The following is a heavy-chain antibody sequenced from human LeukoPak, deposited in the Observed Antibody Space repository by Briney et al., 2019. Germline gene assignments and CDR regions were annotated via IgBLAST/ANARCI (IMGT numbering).Heavy chain of an antibody. J-gene: IGHJ3*02. CDR1: GFTVSSNY. Sequence: GGSLRLSCAASGFTVSSNYMSWVRQAPGKGLEWVSVIYSGGSTYYADSVKGRFTISRDNSKNTLYLQMNSLRAEDTAVYYCAGVSTMIVVDAFDIWGQGTMVIVSS. CDR2: IYSGGST. D-gene: IGHD3-22*01. V-gene: IGHV3-53*01. CDR3: AGVSTMIVVDAFDI.